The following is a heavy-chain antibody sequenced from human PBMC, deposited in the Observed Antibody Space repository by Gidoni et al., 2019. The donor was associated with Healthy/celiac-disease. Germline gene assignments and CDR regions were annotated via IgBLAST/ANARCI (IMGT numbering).Heavy chain of an antibody. D-gene: IGHD5-12*01. J-gene: IGHJ4*02. CDR1: GGSISSYY. CDR2: IYYSGST. CDR3: ARAVRGYSGYGLDY. V-gene: IGHV4-59*01. Sequence: QVQLQESGPGLVKPSETLSLTCTVSGGSISSYYWSWIRQPPGKGLEWIGYIYYSGSTNYNPSLKSRVTISVDTSKNQFSLKLSSVTAADTAVYYCARAVRGYSGYGLDYWGQGTLVTVSS.